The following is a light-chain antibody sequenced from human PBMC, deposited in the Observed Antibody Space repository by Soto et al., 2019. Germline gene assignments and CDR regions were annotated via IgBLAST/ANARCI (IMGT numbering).Light chain of an antibody. CDR1: SSDVGGYNY. CDR3: SSYTSSSTLYV. Sequence: QSALTQPASVSGSPGQSITISCTGTSSDVGGYNYVSWYHQHPGKAPKLMIYDVSNRHSGVSNRFSGSKSGNTASLTISGLQAEDEADYYCSSYTSSSTLYVFGTGTKLTVL. J-gene: IGLJ1*01. CDR2: DVS. V-gene: IGLV2-14*01.